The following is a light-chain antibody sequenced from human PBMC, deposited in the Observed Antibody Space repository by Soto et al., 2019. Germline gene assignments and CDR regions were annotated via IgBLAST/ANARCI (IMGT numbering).Light chain of an antibody. V-gene: IGKV4-1*01. J-gene: IGKJ2*01. CDR2: WAS. Sequence: DIVMTQSPESLAVSLGERATINCKSSQSVLYNSNNKNYLAWYQQRPGQPPKLLIYWASTRESGVPDRFSGSGSGTDFTLTITSLQAEDVAVYYCQQYESTPPTFGQGTKLEIK. CDR1: QSVLYNSNNKNY. CDR3: QQYESTPPT.